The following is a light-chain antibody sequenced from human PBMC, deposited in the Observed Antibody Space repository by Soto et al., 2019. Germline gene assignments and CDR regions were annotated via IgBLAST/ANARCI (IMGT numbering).Light chain of an antibody. J-gene: IGKJ2*01. V-gene: IGKV3-15*01. CDR3: QHYNFWPHT. CDR2: RAS. Sequence: EIVLTQSPGTLSLSPGERATLSCRASQSVSSSYLGWYQQKPGQAPRLLIYRASTRATGVPARFSGSGSGTEFTLTISSLQSEDVSVYFCQHYNFWPHTFGQGTKLEIK. CDR1: QSVSSSY.